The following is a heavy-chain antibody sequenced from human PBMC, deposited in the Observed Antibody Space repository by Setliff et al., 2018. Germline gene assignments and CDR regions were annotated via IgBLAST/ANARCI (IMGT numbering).Heavy chain of an antibody. CDR2: INRRGST. J-gene: IGHJ6*03. CDR3: ARATSGWYSAYYYYMDV. Sequence: SETLSLTCTVSGGSVNSGYDNWNWLRQPAGKGLEWIGHINRRGSTNFTPSLKSRVTISLDTSKNQFSLNLTSVTATDTAVYYCARATSGWYSAYYYYMDVWGKGTTVTVSS. CDR1: GGSVNSGYDN. D-gene: IGHD6-19*01. V-gene: IGHV4-61*09.